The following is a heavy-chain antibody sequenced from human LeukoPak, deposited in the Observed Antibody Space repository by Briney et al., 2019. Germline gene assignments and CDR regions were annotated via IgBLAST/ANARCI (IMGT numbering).Heavy chain of an antibody. CDR1: GYIFTSYW. CDR2: IYPGDSDT. CDR3: ARSRFLECCGMDV. J-gene: IGHJ6*02. D-gene: IGHD3-3*01. V-gene: IGHV5-51*01. Sequence: GASLQISCKGSGYIFTSYWIGWVRRMPGKGLEWMGIIYPGDSDTRYSPSFQGQVTISADKSISTAYLQWSSLKASDTAMYYCARSRFLECCGMDVWGQGTTVTVSS.